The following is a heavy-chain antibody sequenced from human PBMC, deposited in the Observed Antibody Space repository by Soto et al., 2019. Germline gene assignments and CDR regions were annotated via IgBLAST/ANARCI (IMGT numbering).Heavy chain of an antibody. V-gene: IGHV3-11*01. CDR2: ISSSGSTI. D-gene: IGHD3-10*01. CDR1: GFTFSNYY. CDR3: ATPWGMNYYGAKDY. J-gene: IGHJ4*02. Sequence: GGSLRLSCAASGFTFSNYYMNWIRQAPGKGLEWISYISSSGSTIYYADSVKGRFTISRDNAKNSLYLQMNSLRAEDTAVYYCATPWGMNYYGAKDYWGQGTLVTVSS.